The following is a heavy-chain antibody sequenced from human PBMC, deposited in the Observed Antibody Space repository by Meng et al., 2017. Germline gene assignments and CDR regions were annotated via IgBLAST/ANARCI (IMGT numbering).Heavy chain of an antibody. CDR1: GLTLRSAA. Sequence: LVVSGGGVVQSGWSQSLSFPAYGLTLRSAAMHWVRQAPGKGLEWVAVISYDGSNKYYADSVKGRFTISRDNSKNTLYLQMNSLRAEDTAVYYCAHFDYWGQGTLVTVSS. J-gene: IGHJ4*02. V-gene: IGHV3-30*01. CDR2: ISYDGSNK. CDR3: AHFDY.